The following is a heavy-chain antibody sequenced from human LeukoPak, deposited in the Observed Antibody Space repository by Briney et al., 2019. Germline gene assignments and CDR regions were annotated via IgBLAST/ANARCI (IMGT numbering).Heavy chain of an antibody. CDR1: GGSISSGDYY. Sequence: KTSQTLSLTCTVSGGSISSGDYYWSWIRQPPGKGLEWIGYIYYSGSTYYNPSLKSRVTISVDTSKNQFSLKLSSVTAADTAVYYCARSVFVVVTLGDAFDIWGQGTMVTVSS. J-gene: IGHJ3*02. D-gene: IGHD2-21*02. CDR2: IYYSGST. CDR3: ARSVFVVVTLGDAFDI. V-gene: IGHV4-30-4*01.